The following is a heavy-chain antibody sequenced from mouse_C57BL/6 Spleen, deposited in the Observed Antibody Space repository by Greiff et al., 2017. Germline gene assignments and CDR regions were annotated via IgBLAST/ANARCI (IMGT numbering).Heavy chain of an antibody. D-gene: IGHD2-4*01. Sequence: VKLQESGAELVKPGASVKLSCKASGYTFTEYTIHWVKQRSGQGLEWIGWFYPGSGSIKYNEKFKDKATLTADKSSSTVYMELSRLTSEDSAVYFCARHEEGGYYDYAWFAYWGQGTLVTVSA. CDR2: FYPGSGSI. J-gene: IGHJ3*01. CDR1: GYTFTEYT. CDR3: ARHEEGGYYDYAWFAY. V-gene: IGHV1-62-2*01.